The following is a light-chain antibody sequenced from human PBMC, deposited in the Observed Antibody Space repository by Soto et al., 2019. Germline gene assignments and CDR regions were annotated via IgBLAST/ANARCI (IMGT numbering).Light chain of an antibody. CDR3: GTWDSSQTIVI. CDR1: AFNIGTNF. J-gene: IGLJ2*01. V-gene: IGLV1-51*02. Sequence: QSVLTQSPSVSAAPGQKVTISCSGSAFNIGTNFVSWYQHLPGTAPKLLIYEDYKRPSGIPDRFSGSKSGSSATLGISGLQTGDEADYFCGTWDSSQTIVIFGGGTKLTVL. CDR2: EDY.